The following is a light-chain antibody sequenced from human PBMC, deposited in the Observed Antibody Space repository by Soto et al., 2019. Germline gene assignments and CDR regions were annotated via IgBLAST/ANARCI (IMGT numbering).Light chain of an antibody. CDR2: DAS. J-gene: IGKJ1*01. CDR3: QHYNSYSEA. CDR1: QPINSW. Sequence: DVQMTQSPSTLSASVGDRVTITCRASQPINSWLAWFQQKPGKAPQLLIHDASSLESGVPPRFSGIGFGTDFTLTISSLQPDDFATYYCQHYNSYSEAFGQGTKVELK. V-gene: IGKV1-5*01.